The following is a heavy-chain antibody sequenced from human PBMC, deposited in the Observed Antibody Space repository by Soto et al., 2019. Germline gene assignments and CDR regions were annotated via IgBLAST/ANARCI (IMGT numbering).Heavy chain of an antibody. J-gene: IGHJ5*02. D-gene: IGHD4-17*01. CDR2: IYHSGST. CDR3: ASNPTGDWFDP. V-gene: IGHV4-30-2*01. Sequence: LSLTCAVSGGSISSGGYSWSWIRQPPGKGLEWIGYIYHSGSTYYNPSLKSRVTISVDRSKNQFSLKLSSVTAADTAVYYCASNPTGDWFDPWGQGTLVTVSS. CDR1: GGSISSGGYS.